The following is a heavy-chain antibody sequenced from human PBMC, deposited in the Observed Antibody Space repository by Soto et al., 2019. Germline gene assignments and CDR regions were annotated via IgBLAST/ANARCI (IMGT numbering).Heavy chain of an antibody. CDR1: GASISSRSSY. J-gene: IGHJ4*02. CDR2: FYSGST. Sequence: PSETLSLTCIVSGASISSRSSYWGWIRQPPGKGLEWVGTFYSGSTYNNPSLKSRVTISVDTSKNQFSLKLSSVAAEDTAIYYCATTRGIAVGGSFDYWGQGTLVTVSS. V-gene: IGHV4-39*01. D-gene: IGHD6-13*01. CDR3: ATTRGIAVGGSFDY.